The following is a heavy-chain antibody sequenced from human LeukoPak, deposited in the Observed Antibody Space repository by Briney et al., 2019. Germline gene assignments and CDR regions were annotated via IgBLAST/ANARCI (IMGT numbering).Heavy chain of an antibody. Sequence: SETLSLTCTVSGGFITSSNYYWDWIRQPPGKGLEWIGSFNNGGSTYYNPSLKSRVTISVDTSKNQFSLKLSSVTAPDTAVYYCATSYSTSWPEIDYWGQGTLVTASS. CDR2: FNNGGST. J-gene: IGHJ4*02. V-gene: IGHV4-39*01. CDR3: ATSYSTSWPEIDY. D-gene: IGHD6-13*01. CDR1: GGFITSSNYY.